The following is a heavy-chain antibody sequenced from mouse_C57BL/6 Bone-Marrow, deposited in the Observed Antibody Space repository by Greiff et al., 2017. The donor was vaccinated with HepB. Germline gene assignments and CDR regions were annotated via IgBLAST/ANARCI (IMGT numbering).Heavy chain of an antibody. V-gene: IGHV1-18*01. CDR3: ARRTVVAHYYFDY. Sequence: EVQLQQSGPELVKPGASVKIPCKASGYTFTDYNMDWVKQSHGKSLEWIGDINPNNGGTIYNQKFKGKATLTVDKSSSTAYMELRSLTSEDTAVYYCARRTVVAHYYFDYWGQGTTLTVSS. D-gene: IGHD1-1*01. CDR1: GYTFTDYN. CDR2: INPNNGGT. J-gene: IGHJ2*01.